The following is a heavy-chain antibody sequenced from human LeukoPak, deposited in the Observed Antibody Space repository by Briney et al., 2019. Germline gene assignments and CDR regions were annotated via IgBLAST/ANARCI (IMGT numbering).Heavy chain of an antibody. D-gene: IGHD3-22*01. V-gene: IGHV3-9*01. J-gene: IGHJ4*02. CDR3: AKDAYDSSGCHFDY. Sequence: GGSLRLSCAASGFTFSSYAMSWVRQAPGKGLEWVSGISWNSGSIGYADSVKGRFTISRDNAKNSLYLQMNSLRAEDTALYYCAKDAYDSSGCHFDYWGQGTLVTVSS. CDR1: GFTFSSYA. CDR2: ISWNSGSI.